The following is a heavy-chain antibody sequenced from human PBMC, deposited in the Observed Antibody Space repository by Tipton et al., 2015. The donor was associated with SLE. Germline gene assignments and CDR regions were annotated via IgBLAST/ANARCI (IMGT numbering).Heavy chain of an antibody. CDR2: INGDGSRR. D-gene: IGHD3-16*01. J-gene: IGHJ3*02. V-gene: IGHV3-74*01. CDR3: AREIMSGSDAFGM. CDR1: GVTFSTYW. Sequence: SLRLSCAASGVTFSTYWMYWVRQVPGKGLVWVSGINGDGSRRNYAESGKGRFTISRDNAKNTLYLQMNSLRADDTAVYYCAREIMSGSDAFGMWSQGTMVTVSS.